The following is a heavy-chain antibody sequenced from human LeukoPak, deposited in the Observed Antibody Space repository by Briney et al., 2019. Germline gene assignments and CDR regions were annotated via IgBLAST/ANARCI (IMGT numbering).Heavy chain of an antibody. CDR1: GGTFSSYA. CDR2: IIPILGIA. CDR3: ARDSSVSDY. J-gene: IGHJ4*02. V-gene: IGHV1-69*04. Sequence: GASVRVSCKASGGTFSSYAISWVRQAPGQGLEWMGRIIPILGIANYAQKFQGRVTITADKSTSTAYMELSSLRSEDTAVYYCARDSSVSDYWGQGTLVTVSS. D-gene: IGHD6-6*01.